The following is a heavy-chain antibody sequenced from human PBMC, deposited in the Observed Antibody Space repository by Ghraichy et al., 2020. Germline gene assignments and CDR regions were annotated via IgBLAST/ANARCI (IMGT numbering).Heavy chain of an antibody. V-gene: IGHV3-11*06. J-gene: IGHJ4*02. Sequence: GESLNISCAASGFSFSDYYMTWVRQAPGQGLEWISFITSNGGFSKHAASVRGRFTVFRDNAKNSMYLQMNSLQAEDTAVYYCARVGQTSAWTRYFEYWGQGSLVTVSS. CDR1: GFSFSDYY. D-gene: IGHD6-19*01. CDR2: ITSNGGFS. CDR3: ARVGQTSAWTRYFEY.